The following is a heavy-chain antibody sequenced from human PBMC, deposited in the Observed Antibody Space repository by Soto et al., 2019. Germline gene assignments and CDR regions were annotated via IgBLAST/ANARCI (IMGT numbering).Heavy chain of an antibody. CDR3: ARVGSSWSFDY. Sequence: QAQLVESGGGVVQPGRSLRLSCAASGFTFSSYGMHWVRQAPGKGLEWVAIIWYDGSNKYYADSVKGRFTISRDSSKNTLYLQMNSLRAEATAVYYCARVGSSWSFDYWGQGTLVTVSS. J-gene: IGHJ4*02. V-gene: IGHV3-33*01. CDR1: GFTFSSYG. D-gene: IGHD6-13*01. CDR2: IWYDGSNK.